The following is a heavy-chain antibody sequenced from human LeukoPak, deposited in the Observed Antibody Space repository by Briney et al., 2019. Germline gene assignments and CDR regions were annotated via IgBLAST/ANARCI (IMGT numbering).Heavy chain of an antibody. J-gene: IGHJ4*02. Sequence: GGSLSLSCADSGFTFSSYAMSWVRPAPGTGLDWVSGISGCGYSTYSAHSVKGRLPTSRDNSKNTLYLQMNRRRADDTAVYYCAKDRRSGYSSAFDYWGQGTLVTVSS. CDR1: GFTFSSYA. D-gene: IGHD6-19*01. CDR3: AKDRRSGYSSAFDY. V-gene: IGHV3-23*01. CDR2: ISGCGYST.